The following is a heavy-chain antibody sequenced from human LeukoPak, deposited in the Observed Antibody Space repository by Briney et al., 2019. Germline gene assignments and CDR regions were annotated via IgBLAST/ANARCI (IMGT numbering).Heavy chain of an antibody. D-gene: IGHD6-13*01. Sequence: GGSLRLSCAASGFTFSNYWMHWVRQAPGKGLVWVSRINSDGSSRNYVDSVKGRFTISRDNAKNTLYLQMNSLRAEDTAVYYCASASSHRIAAGGDYWGQGTLVTVSS. CDR1: GFTFSNYW. J-gene: IGHJ4*02. CDR2: INSDGSSR. V-gene: IGHV3-74*01. CDR3: ASASSHRIAAGGDY.